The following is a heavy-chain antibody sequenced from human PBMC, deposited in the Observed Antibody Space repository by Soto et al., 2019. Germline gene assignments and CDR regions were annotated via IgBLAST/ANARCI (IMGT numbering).Heavy chain of an antibody. J-gene: IGHJ4*02. V-gene: IGHV4-61*01. CDR3: ARGQAFWTGYYRMPYYFDY. Sequence: TXSLTFTVSGGSXSSGSYYLSWIRQPPGKVLDCIVYIYYSGSTNYNPCLKIGVTISVDTTKNQFSLKLTYVTAADTAIYYCARGQAFWTGYYRMPYYFDYWGQGTLGTVS. D-gene: IGHD3-3*01. CDR1: GGSXSSGSYY. CDR2: IYYSGST.